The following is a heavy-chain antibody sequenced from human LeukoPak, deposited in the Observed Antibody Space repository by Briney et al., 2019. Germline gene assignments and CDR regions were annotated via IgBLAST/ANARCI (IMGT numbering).Heavy chain of an antibody. Sequence: GGSLRLSCTASGFTFSSYAMSWVRQAPGKGLEWVAFIRYDGTNKDYADSVKGRFTISRDNSKNTLYLQMNGLRGEDTAVYYCAKGLNPHYMDVWGKGTTVTVSS. D-gene: IGHD1-14*01. V-gene: IGHV3-30*02. J-gene: IGHJ6*03. CDR3: AKGLNPHYMDV. CDR1: GFTFSSYA. CDR2: IRYDGTNK.